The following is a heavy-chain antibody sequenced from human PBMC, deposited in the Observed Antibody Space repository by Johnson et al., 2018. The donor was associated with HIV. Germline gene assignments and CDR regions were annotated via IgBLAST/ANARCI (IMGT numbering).Heavy chain of an antibody. V-gene: IGHV3-30*04. J-gene: IGHJ3*02. CDR2: ISYDGSKK. CDR1: GFTFSSYP. Sequence: QVQLVESGGGVVQPGRSLRLSCAASGFTFSSYPMHWVRQAPGKGLEWVAVISYDGSKKYYAESVKGRFTISRDNSKNTLSLQMNSLRAEDTAVYYCTTAASSSWYGEDAFDIWGQGTMVTVSS. CDR3: TTAASSSWYGEDAFDI. D-gene: IGHD6-13*01.